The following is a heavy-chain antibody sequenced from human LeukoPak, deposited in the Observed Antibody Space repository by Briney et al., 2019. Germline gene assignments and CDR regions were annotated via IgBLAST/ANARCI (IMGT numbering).Heavy chain of an antibody. CDR1: GYTFTSYG. J-gene: IGHJ4*02. CDR3: ARDLHCGGDCYPLTY. Sequence: ASVKVSCKASGYTFTSYGISWVRQAPGQGLEWMGWISDYYGNTNHAQKFQGRVTMTTDTSTSTAYMELRSLRSDDTAVYYCARDLHCGGDCYPLTYWGQGTLVTVSS. V-gene: IGHV1-18*01. D-gene: IGHD2-21*01. CDR2: ISDYYGNT.